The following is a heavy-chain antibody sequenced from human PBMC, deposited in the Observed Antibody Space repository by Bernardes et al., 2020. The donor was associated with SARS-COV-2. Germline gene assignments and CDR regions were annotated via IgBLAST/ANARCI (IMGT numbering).Heavy chain of an antibody. Sequence: ASVKVSCKASGYTFIGYYMHWVRQAPGQGLEWMGWIIPSSGGTNSAQKFQGRVAMTRDTSISTAYMELSRLRSDDTAVYYCSRVDYGGNSPSFDYWGQGTLVTISS. V-gene: IGHV1-2*02. CDR1: GYTFIGYY. D-gene: IGHD4-17*01. CDR2: IIPSSGGT. J-gene: IGHJ4*02. CDR3: SRVDYGGNSPSFDY.